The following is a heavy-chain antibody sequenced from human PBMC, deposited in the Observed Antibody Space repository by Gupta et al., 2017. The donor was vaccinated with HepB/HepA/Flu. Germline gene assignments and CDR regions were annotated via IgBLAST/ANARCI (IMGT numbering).Heavy chain of an antibody. CDR2: INPNSGGT. Sequence: QVQLVQSGAEVKKPGASVKVSCKASGYTFTGYYMHWVRQAPGQGLEWMGWINPNSGGTNYAQKFQGRVTMTRDTSISTAYMELSRLRSDDTAVYYCARCCSGGSCYCPPDYWGQGTLVTVSS. CDR1: GYTFTGYY. J-gene: IGHJ4*02. CDR3: ARCCSGGSCYCPPDY. D-gene: IGHD2-15*01. V-gene: IGHV1-2*02.